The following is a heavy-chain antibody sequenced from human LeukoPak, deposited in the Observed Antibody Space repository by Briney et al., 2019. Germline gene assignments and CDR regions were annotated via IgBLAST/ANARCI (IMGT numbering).Heavy chain of an antibody. CDR2: IRYVGSNK. CDR3: ARVEGYDFWSGYYSLYNWFDP. D-gene: IGHD3-3*01. Sequence: PGGSLRLSCVASGFSFSSYGMQWVRPAPGRGLEWVAFIRYVGSNKYYADSVKGRFTLSSDHGENTLYLQMNSLRAEGTGGYLRARVEGYDFWSGYYSLYNWFDPWGQGTLVTVSS. J-gene: IGHJ5*02. CDR1: GFSFSSYG. V-gene: IGHV3-30*02.